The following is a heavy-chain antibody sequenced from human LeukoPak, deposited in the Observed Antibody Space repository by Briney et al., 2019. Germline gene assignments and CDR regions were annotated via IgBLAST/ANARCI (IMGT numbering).Heavy chain of an antibody. J-gene: IGHJ4*02. V-gene: IGHV3-7*01. CDR2: IKQDGSEK. CDR1: EFTFSSYW. CDR3: ATSDCSGGSCYSVGGY. Sequence: GGSLRLSCAASEFTFSSYWMNWVRQAPGKGLEWVANIKQDGSEKYYVDSVKGRFTISRDNAKNSLYLQMNSLRADDTAVYYCATSDCSGGSCYSVGGYWGQGTLVTVSS. D-gene: IGHD2-15*01.